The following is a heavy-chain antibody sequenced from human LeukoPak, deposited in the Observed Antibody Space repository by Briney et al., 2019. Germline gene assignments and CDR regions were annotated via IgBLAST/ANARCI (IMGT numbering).Heavy chain of an antibody. J-gene: IGHJ4*02. D-gene: IGHD3-10*01. V-gene: IGHV4-34*01. Sequence: WIGEINHSGSTNYNPSLKSRVTISVDTSKNQFSLKLSSVTAADTAVYYCARGRGSFYFDYWGQGTLVTVSS. CDR2: INHSGST. CDR3: ARGRGSFYFDY.